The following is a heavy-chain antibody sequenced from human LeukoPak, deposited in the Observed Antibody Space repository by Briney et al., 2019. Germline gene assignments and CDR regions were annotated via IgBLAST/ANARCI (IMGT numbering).Heavy chain of an antibody. CDR3: ARGLYSQQEYYYYYYMDV. CDR2: ISAYNGNT. J-gene: IGHJ6*03. CDR1: GYTFTSYG. Sequence: ASVKVSCKASGYTFTSYGISWVRQAPGQGLEWMGWISAYNGNTNYAQKLQGRVTMTTDTSTSTAYMELRSLRSDDTAVYYCARGLYSQQEYYYYYYMDVWGKGTTVTISS. V-gene: IGHV1-18*01. D-gene: IGHD2-21*01.